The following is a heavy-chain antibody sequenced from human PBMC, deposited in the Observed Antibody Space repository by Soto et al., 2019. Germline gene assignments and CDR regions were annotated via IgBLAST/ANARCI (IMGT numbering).Heavy chain of an antibody. CDR2: ISGSGGST. V-gene: IGHV3-23*01. CDR3: AKDPWDYDSSGYRDY. Sequence: GGSLRLSCAASGFTFSSYAMSWVLQAPGKGLEWVSAISGSGGSTYYADSVKGRFTISRDNSKNTLYLQMNSLRAEDTAVYYCAKDPWDYDSSGYRDYWGQGTLVTVSS. D-gene: IGHD3-22*01. J-gene: IGHJ4*02. CDR1: GFTFSSYA.